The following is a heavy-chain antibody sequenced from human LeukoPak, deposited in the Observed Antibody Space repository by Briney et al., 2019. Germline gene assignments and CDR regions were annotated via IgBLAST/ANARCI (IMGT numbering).Heavy chain of an antibody. V-gene: IGHV3-7*01. CDR2: IKIDGSVK. D-gene: IGHD6-13*01. J-gene: IGHJ4*02. CDR1: GFTFSKYW. Sequence: GGSLRLSCAASGFTFSKYWMTWVRQAPGKGLEWVANIKIDGSVKYYADSVKGRFTISRDNAKNSMYLQMNSLRVEDTAVYYCARIGYSSSSLDYWGQGTLVTVSS. CDR3: ARIGYSSSSLDY.